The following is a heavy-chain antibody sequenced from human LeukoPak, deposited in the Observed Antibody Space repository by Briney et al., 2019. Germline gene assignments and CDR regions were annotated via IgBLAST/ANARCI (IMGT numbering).Heavy chain of an antibody. Sequence: GGSLRLSCAASGFTVSSNYMSWVRQAPGKGLEWVSVIYSGGSTYYADSVKGRFTISRDNSKNTLYLQMNSLRAEDTAVYYCAKDLYDILTGYYYDAFDIWGQGTMVTVSS. V-gene: IGHV3-53*05. CDR3: AKDLYDILTGYYYDAFDI. D-gene: IGHD3-9*01. J-gene: IGHJ3*02. CDR2: IYSGGST. CDR1: GFTVSSNY.